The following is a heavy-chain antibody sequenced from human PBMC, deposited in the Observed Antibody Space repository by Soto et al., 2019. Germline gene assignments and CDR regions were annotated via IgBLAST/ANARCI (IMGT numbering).Heavy chain of an antibody. V-gene: IGHV1-3*01. CDR1: GYTFTSYA. CDR3: ARWVVADILTPPYCMDV. CDR2: INAGNGNT. Sequence: QVQLVQSGAEVKKPGASVKVSCKASGYTFTSYAMHWVRQAPGQRLEWMGWINAGNGNTKYSQKFQGRVTITRDTSARTAYMELSSLRSEDTAVYYCARWVVADILTPPYCMDVWGQGTTVTVSS. J-gene: IGHJ6*02. D-gene: IGHD3-9*01.